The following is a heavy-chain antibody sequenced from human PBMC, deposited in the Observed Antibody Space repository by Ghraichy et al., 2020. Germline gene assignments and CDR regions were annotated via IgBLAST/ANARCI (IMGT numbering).Heavy chain of an antibody. CDR3: AREVIGWYYGMDV. J-gene: IGHJ6*02. D-gene: IGHD6-19*01. CDR2: IKQDGTEK. Sequence: GESLNISCAGSGFTFSSYWMTWVRQAPGKGLEGGANIKQDGTEKYYVDSVKGRFTISRDNAKNSLSLQMNSLRAEDTAVYYCAREVIGWYYGMDVWGQGTTVTVSS. V-gene: IGHV3-7*01. CDR1: GFTFSSYW.